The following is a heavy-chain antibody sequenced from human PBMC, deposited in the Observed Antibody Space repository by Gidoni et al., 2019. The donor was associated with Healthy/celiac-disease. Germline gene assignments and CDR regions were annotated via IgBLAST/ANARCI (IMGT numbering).Heavy chain of an antibody. Sequence: EVELVDPGGGVVQPGGSLRLSGAASGATFSSYSMNWVRHAPGKGLEWVSYISSMSSTRYYADYVKGRFTISRDNAKNSLYLQMNSLRDEDTAVYYCARDGYYDSSGYYGVDYWGQGTLVTVSS. D-gene: IGHD3-22*01. CDR3: ARDGYYDSSGYYGVDY. CDR1: GATFSSYS. V-gene: IGHV3-48*02. CDR2: ISSMSSTR. J-gene: IGHJ4*02.